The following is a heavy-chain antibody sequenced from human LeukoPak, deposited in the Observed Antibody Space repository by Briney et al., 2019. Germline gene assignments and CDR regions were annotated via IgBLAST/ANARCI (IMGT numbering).Heavy chain of an antibody. D-gene: IGHD3-22*01. J-gene: IGHJ4*02. V-gene: IGHV1-8*02. CDR1: GYTFTDYY. CDR2: MNPNSGNT. Sequence: GASVKVSCKASGYTFTDYYMHWVRQAPGQGLEWMGWMNPNSGNTGYAQKFQGRVTMTRNTSISTAYMELSSLRSEDTAVYYCARRGTYYYDSSGYYLNYWGQGTLVTVSS. CDR3: ARRGTYYYDSSGYYLNY.